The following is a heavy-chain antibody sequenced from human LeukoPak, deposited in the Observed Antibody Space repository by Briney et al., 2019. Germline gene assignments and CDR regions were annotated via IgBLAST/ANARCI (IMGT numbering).Heavy chain of an antibody. Sequence: SQTLSLTCTVSGGSISSGDYYWSWIRQTPGKGLEWIGYIYYSGSTYYNPSLKSRVTISVDTSKNQFSLKLSSVTAADTAVYYCARGRLGDPIDYWGQGTLVTVSS. V-gene: IGHV4-30-4*08. CDR2: IYYSGST. D-gene: IGHD3-16*01. J-gene: IGHJ4*02. CDR3: ARGRLGDPIDY. CDR1: GGSISSGDYY.